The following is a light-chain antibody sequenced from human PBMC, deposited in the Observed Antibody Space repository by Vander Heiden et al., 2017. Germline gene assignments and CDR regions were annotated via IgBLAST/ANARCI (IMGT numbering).Light chain of an antibody. V-gene: IGLV1-44*01. CDR3: AAWDDTLNGVV. Sequence: QSVLSQPPSASGTPGQRVTISCSGSSSNIGSYTVNWYQQLPGTGPKLLIYTNNQRRSGVPARFSGAKSGTSASLAISGLQSEDEADYHCAAWDDTLNGVVFGGGTKLSVL. CDR2: TNN. CDR1: SSNIGSYT. J-gene: IGLJ2*01.